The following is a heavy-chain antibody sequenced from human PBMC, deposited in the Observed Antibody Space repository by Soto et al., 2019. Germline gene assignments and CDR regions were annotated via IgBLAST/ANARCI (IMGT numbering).Heavy chain of an antibody. Sequence: SQTLSLTCAISGDSASSNSAAWNWIRQSPSRGLEWLGRTYYRSKWYNDYAVSVKSRITINPDTSKNQFSLQLNSVTPEDTAVYYCATETVGAEQRGVSQVDYWGQGTLVTVSS. J-gene: IGHJ4*02. CDR1: GDSASSNSAA. CDR2: TYYRSKWYN. D-gene: IGHD1-26*01. V-gene: IGHV6-1*01. CDR3: ATETVGAEQRGVSQVDY.